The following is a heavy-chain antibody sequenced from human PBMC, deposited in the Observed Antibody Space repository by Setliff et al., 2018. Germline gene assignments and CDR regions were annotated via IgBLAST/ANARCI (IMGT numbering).Heavy chain of an antibody. V-gene: IGHV3-23*01. Sequence: GGSLRLSCAASGFMFSRYAMSWVRQAPGRGLEWVSSFSGNYNNTYYKDSVTGRFTISRDNSLNTLYLQMNSLRAEDTAVYYCAKNPSRVYATRFDYWGQGTLVTVSS. CDR1: GFMFSRYA. J-gene: IGHJ4*02. CDR2: FSGNYNNT. D-gene: IGHD2-8*01. CDR3: AKNPSRVYATRFDY.